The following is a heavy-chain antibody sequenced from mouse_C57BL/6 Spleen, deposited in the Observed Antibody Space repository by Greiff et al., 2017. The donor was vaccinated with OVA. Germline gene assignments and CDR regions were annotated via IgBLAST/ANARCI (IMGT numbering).Heavy chain of an antibody. Sequence: QVHVKQSGPGLVAPSQSLSITCTVSGFSLTSYGVHWVRQPPGKGLEWLVVIWSDGSTTYNSALKSRLSISKDNSKSQVFLKMNSLQTDDTAMYYCARHGGLRGYFDVWGTGTTVTVSS. D-gene: IGHD2-4*01. CDR3: ARHGGLRGYFDV. V-gene: IGHV2-6-1*01. CDR1: GFSLTSYG. CDR2: IWSDGST. J-gene: IGHJ1*03.